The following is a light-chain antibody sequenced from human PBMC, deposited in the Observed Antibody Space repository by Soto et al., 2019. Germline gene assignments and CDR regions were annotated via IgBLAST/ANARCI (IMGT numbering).Light chain of an antibody. CDR2: LNNDGSH. Sequence: QPVLTQSPSASASLGASVKLTCTPSSGHSSYAIAWHQKQPGKRPRYLMDLNNDGSHTKGDGIPDRFSGSSSGAERYLIISSLQSEDEADYYCQTWGTGFQVFGGGTKVTVL. CDR3: QTWGTGFQV. CDR1: SGHSSYA. J-gene: IGLJ2*01. V-gene: IGLV4-69*01.